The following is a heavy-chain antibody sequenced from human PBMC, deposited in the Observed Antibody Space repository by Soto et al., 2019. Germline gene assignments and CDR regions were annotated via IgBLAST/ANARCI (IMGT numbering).Heavy chain of an antibody. J-gene: IGHJ5*02. Sequence: QITLKESGPTLAKPTQTLTLTCTFSGFSLSISGVGVGWSRQPPGKALEGFALIYWNDDKRYSPSLNSRLTITKDTSKNQVVLTMTNMDPVDTATYYCAHTGKSMAAGGHRWFDPWGQGTLVTVSS. V-gene: IGHV2-5*01. CDR2: IYWNDDK. CDR3: AHTGKSMAAGGHRWFDP. D-gene: IGHD6-13*01. CDR1: GFSLSISGVG.